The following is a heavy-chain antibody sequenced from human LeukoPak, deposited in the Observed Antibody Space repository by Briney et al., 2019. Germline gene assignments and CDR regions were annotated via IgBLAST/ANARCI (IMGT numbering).Heavy chain of an antibody. D-gene: IGHD3-22*01. J-gene: IGHJ5*02. V-gene: IGHV1-2*02. Sequence: ASVKVSCKASVYTFTGYYMHWVRQAPGQGREWMGWINPNSGGTNYAQKFQGRVTMTRDTSISTAYMELSRLRSDDTAVYYCARAGDYYDSSGYPRGGWFDPWGQGTLVTVSS. CDR1: VYTFTGYY. CDR3: ARAGDYYDSSGYPRGGWFDP. CDR2: INPNSGGT.